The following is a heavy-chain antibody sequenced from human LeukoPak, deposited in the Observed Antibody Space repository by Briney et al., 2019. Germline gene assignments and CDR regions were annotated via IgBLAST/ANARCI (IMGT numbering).Heavy chain of an antibody. Sequence: GGSLRLSCVASGFTFSNYEMNWVRQAPGKGLEWVSYISSGAGTTHYADSVKGRFTISRDNAKNSLYLQMNNLRAEDTAVYYCAREEAVVIPFDYWGQGTLVTVSS. CDR3: AREEAVVIPFDY. V-gene: IGHV3-48*03. CDR1: GFTFSNYE. D-gene: IGHD3-22*01. J-gene: IGHJ4*02. CDR2: ISSGAGTT.